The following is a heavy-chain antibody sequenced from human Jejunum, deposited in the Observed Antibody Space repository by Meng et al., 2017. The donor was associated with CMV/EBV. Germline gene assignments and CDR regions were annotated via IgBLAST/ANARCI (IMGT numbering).Heavy chain of an antibody. D-gene: IGHD4-11*01. Sequence: GSDVHRGRQADGKGLEWVGRMRGKANSYATSYAASVKGRFTISRDDSNNTAYLQMNSMKTEDTAVYYCTRADSSNYGSLFDYWGQGTLVTVSS. CDR1: GSD. CDR2: MRGKANSYAT. CDR3: TRADSSNYGSLFDY. V-gene: IGHV3-73*01. J-gene: IGHJ4*02.